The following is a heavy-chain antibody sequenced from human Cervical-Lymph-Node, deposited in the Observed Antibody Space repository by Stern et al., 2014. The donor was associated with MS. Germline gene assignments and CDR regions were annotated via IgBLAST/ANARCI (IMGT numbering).Heavy chain of an antibody. J-gene: IGHJ4*02. Sequence: VQLVQSGAEVKKPGASVKVSCKVSGYTLTDLSMHWVRQVPGEGLEWMGGFDTEEGETVYAQKFQGRVTMTEDTSTDTAYMELSSLRSEDTAVYYCATDPGFSHVDCWGQGTLVTVSS. CDR3: ATDPGFSHVDC. D-gene: IGHD6-25*01. CDR1: GYTLTDLS. CDR2: FDTEEGET. V-gene: IGHV1-24*01.